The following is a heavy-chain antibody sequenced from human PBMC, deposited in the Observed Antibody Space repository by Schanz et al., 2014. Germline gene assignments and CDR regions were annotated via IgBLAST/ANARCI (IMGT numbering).Heavy chain of an antibody. CDR2: VYFTGST. D-gene: IGHD4-17*01. CDR3: ARGNYGEDWAFDS. Sequence: QVPLRESGPGLVRPSETLSLTCTVSGGSLRPYYWSWIRQTPGKGLDCLGYVYFTGSTNYNPSLKSRVTIAVDMSKNEFSPKPSSVPAADQPVYYCARGNYGEDWAFDSWGHGTLVAVAS. V-gene: IGHV4-59*01. J-gene: IGHJ4*01. CDR1: GGSLRPYY.